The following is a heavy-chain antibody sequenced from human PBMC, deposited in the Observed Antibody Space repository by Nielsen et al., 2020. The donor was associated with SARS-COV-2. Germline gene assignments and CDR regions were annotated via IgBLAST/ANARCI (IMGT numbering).Heavy chain of an antibody. V-gene: IGHV3-23*01. CDR2: ISGGGSMT. D-gene: IGHD4-23*01. J-gene: IGHJ4*02. CDR3: ARLIRWLNY. Sequence: GESLKISCAASGFTFNTYAMSWFRQAPGKGLEWVSAISGGGSMTYFADSVKGRFTISRDNSKNTLYLQMNSLRAEDTAVYYCARLIRWLNYGGQGTLVTVSS. CDR1: GFTFNTYA.